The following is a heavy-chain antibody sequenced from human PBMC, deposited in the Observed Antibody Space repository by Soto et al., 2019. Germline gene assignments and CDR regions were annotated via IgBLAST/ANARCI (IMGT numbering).Heavy chain of an antibody. CDR1: GFTFSSYA. D-gene: IGHD2-15*01. CDR3: AKYCSGGSCYPPSY. V-gene: IGHV3-23*01. J-gene: IGHJ4*02. CDR2: ISGSGGST. Sequence: EVQLLESGGGLVQPGGSLRLSCAASGFTFSSYAMSWVRQAPGKGLEWVSAISGSGGSTYDADSVKGRFTISRDNSKNTLYLQMNSLRAEDTAVYYCAKYCSGGSCYPPSYWGQGTLVTVSS.